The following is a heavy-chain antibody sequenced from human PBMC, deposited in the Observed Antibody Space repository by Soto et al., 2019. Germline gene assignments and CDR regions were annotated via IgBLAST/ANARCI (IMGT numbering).Heavy chain of an antibody. D-gene: IGHD6-13*01. CDR1: GYTFTSYA. Sequence: GASVKVSCKASGYTFTSYAMHWVRQAPGQRLEWMGGINAGIGNTNYAQKFQGRVTITADESTSTAYMELSSLRSEDTAVYYCARKSSSWEDYFDYWGQGTLVTVSS. CDR2: INAGIGNT. CDR3: ARKSSSWEDYFDY. J-gene: IGHJ4*02. V-gene: IGHV1-3*01.